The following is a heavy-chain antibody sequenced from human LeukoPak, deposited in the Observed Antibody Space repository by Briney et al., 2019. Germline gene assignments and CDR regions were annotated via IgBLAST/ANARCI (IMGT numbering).Heavy chain of an antibody. D-gene: IGHD6-19*01. V-gene: IGHV3-33*03. J-gene: IGHJ4*02. Sequence: GGSLRLCCAGSGFPFGGYGMHWSRQTSGKGVEWGAVIAYDGSRVFCADCVKGRFPISRDNTKNTMSVQMDNLRAEDTAVYYCTRYNNGHFDYWGQGTLVTVSS. CDR2: IAYDGSRV. CDR3: TRYNNGHFDY. CDR1: GFPFGGYG.